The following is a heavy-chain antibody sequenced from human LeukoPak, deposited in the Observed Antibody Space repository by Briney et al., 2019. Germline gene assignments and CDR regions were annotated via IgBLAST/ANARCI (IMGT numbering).Heavy chain of an antibody. V-gene: IGHV3-74*01. D-gene: IGHD3-9*01. CDR3: ARGDWLPNDY. J-gene: IGHJ4*02. CDR2: INSAGSST. Sequence: VSRINSAGSSTSYAASVKGRFTISRENAKKTMDLQMNSLRAEDTAVYYCARGDWLPNDYWGQGTLVTVSS.